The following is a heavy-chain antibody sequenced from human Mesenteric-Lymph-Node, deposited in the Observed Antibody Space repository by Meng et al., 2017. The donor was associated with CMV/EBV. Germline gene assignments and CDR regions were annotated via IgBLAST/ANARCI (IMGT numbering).Heavy chain of an antibody. Sequence: GESLKISCAASGFIFRTYAMTWVRQAPGKGLEWVSSISSSSSYIYYADSVKGRFTISRDNSKNTLYLQMNSLRAEDTAVYYCAKSIRRARTGTSGMDVWGQGTTVTVSS. D-gene: IGHD1-7*01. CDR1: GFIFRTYA. CDR3: AKSIRRARTGTSGMDV. CDR2: ISSSSSYI. V-gene: IGHV3-21*01. J-gene: IGHJ6*02.